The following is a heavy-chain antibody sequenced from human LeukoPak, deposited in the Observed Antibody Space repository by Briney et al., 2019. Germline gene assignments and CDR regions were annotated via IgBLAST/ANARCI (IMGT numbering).Heavy chain of an antibody. V-gene: IGHV2-5*02. D-gene: IGHD3-10*01. CDR1: GFSLSTGGVG. CDR3: AHYATGFIRVERGIWFDS. Sequence: ESGPTLVKPTQTLTLTCTFSGFSLSTGGVGVGWIRQPPGKALEWLGLIYWDDDKRYSPSLQSRVTITKDTSKNQVVLTMTDLDPVDTATYYCAHYATGFIRVERGIWFDSWGQGILVTVSS. CDR2: IYWDDDK. J-gene: IGHJ5*01.